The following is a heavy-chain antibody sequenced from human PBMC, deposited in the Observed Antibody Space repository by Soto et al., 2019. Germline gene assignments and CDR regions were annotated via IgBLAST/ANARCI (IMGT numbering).Heavy chain of an antibody. J-gene: IGHJ6*02. CDR1: GLTFSSYS. Sequence: GGSLRLSCAASGLTFSSYSMNWVRQAPGKGLEWVSYISSSSSTIYYADSVKGRFTISRDNAKNSLYLQMNSLRAEDTAVYYCAVGEESRYYYYGMDVWGQGTTVTVSS. CDR2: ISSSSSTI. CDR3: AVGEESRYYYYGMDV. V-gene: IGHV3-48*01.